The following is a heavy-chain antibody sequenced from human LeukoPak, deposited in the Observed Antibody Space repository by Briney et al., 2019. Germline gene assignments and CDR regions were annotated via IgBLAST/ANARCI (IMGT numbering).Heavy chain of an antibody. CDR2: ISAYNGNT. CDR3: ARDPTLLGYCSSTSCYPYNWFDP. Sequence: ASVKVSCKASGYTFTSYGISWVRQAPGQGLEWMGWISAYNGNTNYAQKLQGRVTMTTDTSTSTAYMELRSLRSDDTAVYYCARDPTLLGYCSSTSCYPYNWFDPWGQGTLVTVSS. CDR1: GYTFTSYG. D-gene: IGHD2-2*01. J-gene: IGHJ5*02. V-gene: IGHV1-18*01.